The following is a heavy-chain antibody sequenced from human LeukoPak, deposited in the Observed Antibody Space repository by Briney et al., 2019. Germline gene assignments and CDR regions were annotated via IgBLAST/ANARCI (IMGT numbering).Heavy chain of an antibody. D-gene: IGHD3-22*01. Sequence: ASVKVSCKASGYTFTSYATHWVRQAPGQRLEWMGWINAGNGNTKYSQEFQGRVTITRDTSASTAYMELSSLRSEDTAVYYCARAEYYYDSSGYYSAYWGQGTLVTVSS. J-gene: IGHJ4*02. CDR2: INAGNGNT. CDR1: GYTFTSYA. CDR3: ARAEYYYDSSGYYSAY. V-gene: IGHV1-3*03.